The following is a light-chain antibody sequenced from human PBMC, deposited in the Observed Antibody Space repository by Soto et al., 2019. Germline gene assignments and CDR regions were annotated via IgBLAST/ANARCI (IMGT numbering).Light chain of an antibody. CDR3: SSYTSSSTYV. J-gene: IGLJ1*01. CDR2: DVS. CDR1: SSDVGSSNG. Sequence: QSVLTQPPSVSGSPGQSVAISCTGTSSDVGSSNGVSWYQQPPGTAPKLMIYDVSNRPSGVPDRFSGSKSGNTASLTISGLQAEDEADYYCSSYTSSSTYVFGSGTKVTVL. V-gene: IGLV2-18*02.